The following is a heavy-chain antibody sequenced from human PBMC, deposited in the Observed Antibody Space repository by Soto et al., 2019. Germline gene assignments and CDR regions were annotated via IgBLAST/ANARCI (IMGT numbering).Heavy chain of an antibody. J-gene: IGHJ4*02. CDR2: IYSAGSI. V-gene: IGHV3-53*02. Sequence: EVQLVETGGGLIQPGGSLRLSCAASGFTVSSNYMSWVRQAPGKGLEWVSVIYSAGSIYYADSVRGRFTISRDNSKNTVYIQMNSLRAEDTAVYYCASGLSNTAIRRPLDYWGQGTLVTVSS. D-gene: IGHD5-18*01. CDR3: ASGLSNTAIRRPLDY. CDR1: GFTVSSNY.